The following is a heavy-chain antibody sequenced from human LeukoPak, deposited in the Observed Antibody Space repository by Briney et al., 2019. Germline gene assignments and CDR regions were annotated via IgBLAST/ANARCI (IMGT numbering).Heavy chain of an antibody. Sequence: GGSLRLSCEGSGFTFGSYAMNWVRQAPGKGLEWVALISYDGSDKQYADSVKGRFTISRDNSKQRLYLQMNSLRGEDTAVYYCARKQFGGRAQHIVSNFFDYWGQGTLLTVSS. CDR3: ARKQFGGRAQHIVSNFFDY. J-gene: IGHJ4*02. D-gene: IGHD2-21*01. CDR1: GFTFGSYA. V-gene: IGHV3-30*04. CDR2: ISYDGSDK.